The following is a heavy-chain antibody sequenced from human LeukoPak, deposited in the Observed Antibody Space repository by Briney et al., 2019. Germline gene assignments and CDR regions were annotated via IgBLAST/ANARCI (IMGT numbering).Heavy chain of an antibody. V-gene: IGHV3-33*01. CDR3: ARDGGYGGNPNDAFDM. J-gene: IGHJ3*02. CDR2: IWYDGSNK. D-gene: IGHD4-23*01. CDR1: GFTFSNYG. Sequence: QPGRSLRLSCAAPGFTFSNYGMHWVRQAPGKGLEWVAIIWYDGSNKYYADSVKGRFTISRDNSKNTLYLQMNSLRAEDTAVYYCARDGGYGGNPNDAFDMWGQGTMVTVSS.